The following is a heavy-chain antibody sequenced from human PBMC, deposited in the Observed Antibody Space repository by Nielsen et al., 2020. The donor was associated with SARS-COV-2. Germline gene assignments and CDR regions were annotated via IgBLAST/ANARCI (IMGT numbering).Heavy chain of an antibody. V-gene: IGHV3-73*01. CDR2: IRSEANDYAT. CDR3: TRGLSDF. CDR1: GFTFDDYT. J-gene: IGHJ4*02. Sequence: GGSLRLSCAASGFTFDDYTMHWVRQAPGKGLEWVGRIRSEANDYATAYAASVKGRFTISRDDSRNTTYLQLYRLKTEDTALYFCTRGLSDFWGQGTLVTVSS. D-gene: IGHD2-2*01.